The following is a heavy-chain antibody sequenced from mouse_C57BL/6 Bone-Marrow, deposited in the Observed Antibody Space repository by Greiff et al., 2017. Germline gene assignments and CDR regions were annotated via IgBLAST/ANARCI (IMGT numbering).Heavy chain of an antibody. CDR3: AGYYYGRGDY. CDR1: GFTFSSYG. V-gene: IGHV5-6*01. D-gene: IGHD1-1*01. J-gene: IGHJ4*01. Sequence: EVKLVESGGDLVKPGGSLKLSCAASGFTFSSYGMSWVSQTPDKRLEWVATISSCGSYTYYPDSVKGRFTISRDNAKNTLYLQMSSLKSEDTAMYYCAGYYYGRGDYWGQGTSVTVSS. CDR2: ISSCGSYT.